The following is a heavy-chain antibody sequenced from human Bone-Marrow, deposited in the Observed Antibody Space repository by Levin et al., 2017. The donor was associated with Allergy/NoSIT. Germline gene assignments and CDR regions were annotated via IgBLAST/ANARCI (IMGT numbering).Heavy chain of an antibody. CDR3: ARDLDTSELFDS. V-gene: IGHV3-33*01. CDR2: IWYDGTNK. D-gene: IGHD3-22*01. CDR1: GFRFSDRG. Sequence: AGESLKISCAASGFRFSDRGMHWIRQAPGKGLEWVGIIWYDGTNKYYADSVRGRFTISRDNSKNTLYLQMNSLRVEDTAVYYCARDLDTSELFDSWGQGTLVTVAS. J-gene: IGHJ4*02.